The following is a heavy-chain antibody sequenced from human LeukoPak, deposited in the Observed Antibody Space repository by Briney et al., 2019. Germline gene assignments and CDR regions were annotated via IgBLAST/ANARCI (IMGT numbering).Heavy chain of an antibody. J-gene: IGHJ4*02. CDR2: LSGSGGST. Sequence: GGSLRLSCAASGFTFSSYAMSWVRQALGKGLEWVSALSGSGGSTYYADSVKGRVTISRDNSKNTLYLQMNSLRAEDTAVYYCAKGSFHYDILTGYADYFDYWGQGTLVIVSS. CDR1: GFTFSSYA. D-gene: IGHD3-9*01. CDR3: AKGSFHYDILTGYADYFDY. V-gene: IGHV3-23*01.